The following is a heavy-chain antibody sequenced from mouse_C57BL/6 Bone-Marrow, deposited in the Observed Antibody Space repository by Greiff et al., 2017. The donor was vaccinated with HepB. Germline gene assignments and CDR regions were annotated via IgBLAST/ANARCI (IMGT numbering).Heavy chain of an antibody. CDR2: INPNNGGT. CDR1: GYTFTDYY. J-gene: IGHJ3*01. CDR3: ARSHYYGSSLFAY. Sequence: VQLQQSGPELVKPGASVKISCKASGYTFTDYYMNWVKQSHGKSLEWIGDINPNNGGTSYNQKFKGKATLTVDKSSSTAYMELRSLTSEVSAVYYCARSHYYGSSLFAYWGQGTLVTVSA. V-gene: IGHV1-26*01. D-gene: IGHD1-1*01.